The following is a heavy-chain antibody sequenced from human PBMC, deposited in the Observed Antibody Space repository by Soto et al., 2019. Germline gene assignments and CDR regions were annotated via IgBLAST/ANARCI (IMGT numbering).Heavy chain of an antibody. J-gene: IGHJ5*02. CDR1: GGSFRGYY. V-gene: IGHV4-34*01. CDR2: INHSGST. Sequence: QVQLQQWGAGLLKPSETLSLTCAVYGGSFRGYYWSWIRQPPGKGLEWIGEINHSGSTNYNPSLKSRVTISVDTSKNQFSLKLSSVTAADTAVYYCARLLIAASPRKFDPWGQGTLVTVSS. D-gene: IGHD6-25*01. CDR3: ARLLIAASPRKFDP.